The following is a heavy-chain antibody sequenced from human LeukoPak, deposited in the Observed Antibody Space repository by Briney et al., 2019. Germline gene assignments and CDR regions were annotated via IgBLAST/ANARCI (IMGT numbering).Heavy chain of an antibody. CDR1: GFTFSSYA. CDR3: AKVLIGRLRYFDWLFPIDY. J-gene: IGHJ4*02. Sequence: HSGGSLRLSCAASGFTFSSYAMSWVRQAPGKGLEWVSAISGSGGSTYYADSVKGRFTISRDNSKNTLYLQMNSLRAEDTAVYYCAKVLIGRLRYFDWLFPIDYWGQGTLVTVSS. CDR2: ISGSGGST. V-gene: IGHV3-23*01. D-gene: IGHD3-9*01.